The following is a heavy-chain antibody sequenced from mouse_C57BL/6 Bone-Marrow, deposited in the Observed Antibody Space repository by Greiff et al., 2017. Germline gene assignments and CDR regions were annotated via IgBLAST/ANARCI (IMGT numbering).Heavy chain of an antibody. V-gene: IGHV8-8*01. Sequence: QVTLKVSGPGILQPSQTLSLTCSFSGFSLSTFGMGVGWIRQPSGKGLEWLAHIWWGDDKYYNPAMKSRITISKDTSKNQVFLKSANVDTASTATYYCARPQLGHWYFDVWGTGTTVTVSS. J-gene: IGHJ1*03. CDR2: IWWGDDK. D-gene: IGHD4-1*02. CDR1: GFSLSTFGMG. CDR3: ARPQLGHWYFDV.